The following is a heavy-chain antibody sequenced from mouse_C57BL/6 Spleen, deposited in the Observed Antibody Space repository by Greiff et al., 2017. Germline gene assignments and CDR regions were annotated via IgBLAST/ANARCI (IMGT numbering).Heavy chain of an antibody. CDR2: ISSGSSTI. V-gene: IGHV5-17*01. CDR3: ANARYSNYAMDY. CDR1: GFTFSDYG. J-gene: IGHJ4*01. Sequence: EVQLVESGGGLVKPGGSLKLSCAASGFTFSDYGMHWVRQAPEKGLEWVAYISSGSSTIYYADTVKGRFTISRDNAKNTLFLQMTSLRSEDTAMYYCANARYSNYAMDYWGRGTSVTVSS. D-gene: IGHD2-5*01.